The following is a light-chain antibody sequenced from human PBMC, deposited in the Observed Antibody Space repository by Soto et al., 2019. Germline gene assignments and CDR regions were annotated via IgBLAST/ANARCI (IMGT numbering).Light chain of an antibody. CDR1: QSVSSSY. V-gene: IGKV3-20*01. Sequence: EIVLTQSPGTLSLSLGDTVTLSCRASQSVSSSYLAWYQHKPGQAPRLLIYGASRRATGIPDRCSGSGSGTDFTLTISSLDPEDFAVYYCQHYGGSITFGQGTRLEI. CDR2: GAS. J-gene: IGKJ5*01. CDR3: QHYGGSIT.